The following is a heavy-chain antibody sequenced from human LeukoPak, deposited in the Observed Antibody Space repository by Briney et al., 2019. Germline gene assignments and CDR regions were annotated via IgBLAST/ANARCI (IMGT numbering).Heavy chain of an antibody. Sequence: KPSETLSLTCTVSGGSISSGSYYWSWIRQPAGKGLEWIGRIYTSGSTNYNPSLKSRVTISVDTSKNQFSLNLSSVTAADTAVYYCARSWVGDAYNPLYYFDYWGQGTLVTVSS. V-gene: IGHV4-61*02. CDR3: ARSWVGDAYNPLYYFDY. D-gene: IGHD5-24*01. CDR2: IYTSGST. CDR1: GGSISSGSYY. J-gene: IGHJ4*02.